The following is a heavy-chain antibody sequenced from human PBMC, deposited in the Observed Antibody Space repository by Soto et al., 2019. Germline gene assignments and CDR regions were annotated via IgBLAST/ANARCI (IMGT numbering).Heavy chain of an antibody. J-gene: IGHJ4*02. CDR3: ATRDTGRVY. CDR2: SHPSGNT. D-gene: IGHD5-18*01. Sequence: QVQLQESGPGLVKPSGTLSLTCAVSGVSLGSHDRWTWVRQPPGKGREWIGESHPSGNTNYNSSLESRATISLDKSKNRFSLPLSSVTVADTAVYYCATRDTGRVYWGQGTLVTVSS. CDR1: GVSLGSHDR. V-gene: IGHV4-4*02.